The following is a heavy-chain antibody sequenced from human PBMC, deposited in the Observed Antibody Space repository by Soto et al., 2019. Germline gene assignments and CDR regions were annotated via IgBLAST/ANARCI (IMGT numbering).Heavy chain of an antibody. CDR2: ISYDGSNK. CDR3: ARDFSAMEWFIDGMYV. J-gene: IGHJ6*02. V-gene: IGHV3-30-3*01. D-gene: IGHD3-3*01. CDR1: GFTFSSYA. Sequence: GGSLRLSCAASGFTFSSYAMHWFRQAPGKGLEWVAVISYDGSNKYYADSVKGRFTISRDNSKNTLYLQMNSLRAEDTAVYYCARDFSAMEWFIDGMYVRAQGNTVPVSS.